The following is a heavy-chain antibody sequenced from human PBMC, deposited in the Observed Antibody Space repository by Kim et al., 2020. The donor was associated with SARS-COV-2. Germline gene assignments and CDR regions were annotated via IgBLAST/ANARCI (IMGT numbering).Heavy chain of an antibody. Sequence: SETLSLTCDVYGGSFSGHYWSWIRQPPGKGLEWIGEINHSGISNYNPSLKRRVTISVDTSKNQLSLKLTSVTAADTAVYYCARGRTRTTVRGARYYYYGLDVWGQGTTVTVSS. CDR1: GGSFSGHY. D-gene: IGHD3-10*01. V-gene: IGHV4-34*01. CDR2: INHSGIS. CDR3: ARGRTRTTVRGARYYYYGLDV. J-gene: IGHJ6*02.